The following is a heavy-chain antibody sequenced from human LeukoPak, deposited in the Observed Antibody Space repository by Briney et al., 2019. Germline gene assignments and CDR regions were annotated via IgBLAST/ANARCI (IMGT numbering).Heavy chain of an antibody. CDR1: GYDFINYG. D-gene: IGHD6-6*01. V-gene: IGHV1-18*01. J-gene: IGHJ4*02. CDR2: RSIYNGNT. CDR3: ARGGPFPSGSSSREYYLDY. Sequence: ASVKVSCKASGYDFINYGISWVRQAPGQGLEWMGWRSIYNGNTDYKLQGRVTMTTDTSTSAAYMEVRSLRSDDTAVYYCARGGPFPSGSSSREYYLDYWGQGTLVTVSS.